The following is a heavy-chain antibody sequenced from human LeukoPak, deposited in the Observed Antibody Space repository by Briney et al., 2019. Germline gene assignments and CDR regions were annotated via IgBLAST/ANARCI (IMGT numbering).Heavy chain of an antibody. CDR2: TYYRSKWYN. CDR1: GDSVSSNSAA. Sequence: SQTLSLTCAISGDSVSSNSAAWNWIRQSPSRGLEWLGRTYYRSKWYNDYAVSVKSQITINPDTSKNQFSLQLNSVTPEDTAVYYCVRDRPSYDFVWGSYRHGTYNWFDPWGQGTLVTVSS. D-gene: IGHD3-16*02. V-gene: IGHV6-1*01. J-gene: IGHJ5*02. CDR3: VRDRPSYDFVWGSYRHGTYNWFDP.